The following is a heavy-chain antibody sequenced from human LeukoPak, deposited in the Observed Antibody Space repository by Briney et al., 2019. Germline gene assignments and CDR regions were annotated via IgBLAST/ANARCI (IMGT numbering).Heavy chain of an antibody. J-gene: IGHJ4*02. CDR3: AKDLQTGTNDY. V-gene: IGHV3-30*18. CDR2: ISYDGSNK. Sequence: GGSLRLSCAASGFTFSSYGMHWVRQAPGKGLEWVAVISYDGSNKYYADSVKGRFTISRVNSKNTLYLQMNSLRAEDTAVYYCAKDLQTGTNDYWGQGTLVTVSS. CDR1: GFTFSSYG. D-gene: IGHD1-7*01.